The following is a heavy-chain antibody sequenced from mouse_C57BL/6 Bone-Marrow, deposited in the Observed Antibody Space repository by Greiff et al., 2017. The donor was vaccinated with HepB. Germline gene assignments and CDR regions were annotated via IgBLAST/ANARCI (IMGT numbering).Heavy chain of an antibody. CDR1: GYTFTSYW. D-gene: IGHD2-3*01. V-gene: IGHV1-69*01. CDR2: IDPSDSYT. J-gene: IGHJ4*01. Sequence: QVQLQQPGAELVMPGASVKLSCKASGYTFTSYWMHWVKQRPGQGLEWIGEIDPSDSYTNYNQKFKGKSTLTVDKSSSTAYMQLSSLTSEDSAVYYCARERWLLRPYAMDYWGQGTSVTVSS. CDR3: ARERWLLRPYAMDY.